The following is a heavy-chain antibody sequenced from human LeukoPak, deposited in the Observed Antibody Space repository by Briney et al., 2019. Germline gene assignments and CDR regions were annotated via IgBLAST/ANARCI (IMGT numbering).Heavy chain of an antibody. J-gene: IGHJ5*02. V-gene: IGHV3-9*01. CDR3: AKANYDFWSGYYSA. CDR1: GFTFDDYA. CDR2: ISWNSGSI. D-gene: IGHD3-3*01. Sequence: GGSLRLSCAASGFTFDDYAMHWVRQAPGKGLEWVSGISWNSGSIGYAGSVKGRFTISRDNAKNSLYLQMNSLRAEDTALYYCAKANYDFWSGYYSAWGQGTLVTVSS.